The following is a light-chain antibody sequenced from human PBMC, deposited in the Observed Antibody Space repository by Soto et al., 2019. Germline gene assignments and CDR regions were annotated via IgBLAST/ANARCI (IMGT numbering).Light chain of an antibody. V-gene: IGLV2-23*03. CDR3: CSYAGSSTFVV. J-gene: IGLJ2*01. CDR1: SSDVGSYNL. CDR2: EGS. Sequence: QSVLTQPASVSGSPGQSITISCTGTSSDVGSYNLVSWYQQHPGKAPKLMIYEGSKRPSGVSNRFSGSKSGNTGSLTISGLQAEDEADYYCCSYAGSSTFVVFGGGTKVTVL.